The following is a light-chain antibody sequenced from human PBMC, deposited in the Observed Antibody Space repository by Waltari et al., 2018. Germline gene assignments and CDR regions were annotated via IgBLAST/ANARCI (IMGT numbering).Light chain of an antibody. CDR1: SSDVGGYVY. J-gene: IGLJ2*01. CDR3: CSFAGNYTLL. Sequence: QSALTQPRSVSGSPGQSVTLSCTGTSSDVGGYVYVTWYPQHPGKAPKLIISDVEKLPSGCSERFSGSKSGNTASLTISGLQIDDEATYYCCSFAGNYTLLFGGGTNLTVL. CDR2: DVE. V-gene: IGLV2-11*01.